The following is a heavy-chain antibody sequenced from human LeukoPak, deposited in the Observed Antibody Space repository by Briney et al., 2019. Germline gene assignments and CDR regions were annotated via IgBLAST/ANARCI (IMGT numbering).Heavy chain of an antibody. CDR1: GFNFGDFA. V-gene: IGHV3-49*04. J-gene: IGHJ3*01. CDR3: TRDYPASFDV. CDR2: IRSTIYGGTT. Sequence: HPGGSLRLSCTVSGFNFGDFAMSWVRQAPGKGLEWLGFIRSTIYGGTTDYAASVKGRFTISRDDSKSIAYLQMNSLKTEDTAMYYCTRDYPASFDVWGQGTLVTVSS.